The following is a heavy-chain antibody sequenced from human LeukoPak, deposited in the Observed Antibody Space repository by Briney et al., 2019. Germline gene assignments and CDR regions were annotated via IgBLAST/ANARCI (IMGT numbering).Heavy chain of an antibody. CDR1: GSSFTYYW. Sequence: GESLKISCMTSGSSFTYYWIGWVRQMPGRGLEWLGVIFPGDSKTRYSPSFQGQVTISADRSSSTAYLQWSSLQASDTAMYYCARLWFGELAGIDYWGQGTLVTVSS. V-gene: IGHV5-51*01. CDR3: ARLWFGELAGIDY. J-gene: IGHJ4*02. CDR2: IFPGDSKT. D-gene: IGHD3-10*01.